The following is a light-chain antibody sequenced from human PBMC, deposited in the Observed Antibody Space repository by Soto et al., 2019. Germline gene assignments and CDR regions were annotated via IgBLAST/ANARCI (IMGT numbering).Light chain of an antibody. CDR1: QSVSANY. CDR3: GLCGCSPFA. CDR2: GAS. J-gene: IGKJ3*01. Sequence: EVVLTQSPATLSLSPGERATLSCRANQSVSANYLAWYQQKPGQAPRLLIYGASSRATAIPDTFSGSGSGTDFPLTISRLEPEALAVCYCGLCGCSPFACGPGTRVEI. V-gene: IGKV3-20*01.